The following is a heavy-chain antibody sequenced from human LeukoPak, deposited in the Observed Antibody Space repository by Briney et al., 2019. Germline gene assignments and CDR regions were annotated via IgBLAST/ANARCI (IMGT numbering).Heavy chain of an antibody. CDR2: MNPNSGNT. D-gene: IGHD1-26*01. CDR3: ARRAWDYYYYYMDV. CDR1: GYTFTSYD. Sequence: ASVTVSCKASGYTFTSYDINWVRQAAGQGLEWMGWMNPNSGNTGYAQKFQGRVTITRNTSISTAYMELSSLRSEDTAVYYCARRAWDYYYYYMDVWGKGTTVTVSS. J-gene: IGHJ6*03. V-gene: IGHV1-8*03.